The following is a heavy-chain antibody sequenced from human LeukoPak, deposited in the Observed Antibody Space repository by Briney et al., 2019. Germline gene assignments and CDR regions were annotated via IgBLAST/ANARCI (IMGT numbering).Heavy chain of an antibody. Sequence: SETLSLTCTVSGGSISSYYWSWFRQPPGKGLEWIGYIYYSGSTNYNPSLKSRVTISEDTSKNQFSLRLSSVTAADTAVYYCARSGITGYTPLIDWGRGTLVTVSS. D-gene: IGHD3-10*01. CDR1: GGSISSYY. J-gene: IGHJ4*02. CDR3: ARSGITGYTPLID. V-gene: IGHV4-59*08. CDR2: IYYSGST.